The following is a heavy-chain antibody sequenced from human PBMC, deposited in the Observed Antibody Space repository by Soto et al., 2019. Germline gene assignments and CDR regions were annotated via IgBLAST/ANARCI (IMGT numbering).Heavy chain of an antibody. Sequence: GEALKISCKGSGYSFTSYWISWVRQMPGKGLEWMGRIDPSDSYTNYSPSFQGHVTISADKSISTAYLQWSSLKASDTAMYYCAGRVYRSSSGLSGYYGMDVWGQGTTLTVYS. J-gene: IGHJ6*02. CDR1: GYSFTSYW. CDR3: AGRVYRSSSGLSGYYGMDV. CDR2: IDPSDSYT. D-gene: IGHD6-6*01. V-gene: IGHV5-10-1*01.